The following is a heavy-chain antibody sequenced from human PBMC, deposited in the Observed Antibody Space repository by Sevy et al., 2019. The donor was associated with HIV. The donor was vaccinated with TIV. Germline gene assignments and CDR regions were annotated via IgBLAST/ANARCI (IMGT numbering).Heavy chain of an antibody. CDR2: IGAYNGNR. V-gene: IGHV1-18*01. D-gene: IGHD3-10*01. Sequence: ASVKVSCKASGYSFASEGISWVRQAPGQGLEWMGWIGAYNGNRNSAQKFQARVTMTIDTSTSTAYMELRSLKSDDTAVYYWARVPTYYYGSATYFESWGQGTLVTVSS. CDR1: GYSFASEG. CDR3: ARVPTYYYGSATYFES. J-gene: IGHJ4*02.